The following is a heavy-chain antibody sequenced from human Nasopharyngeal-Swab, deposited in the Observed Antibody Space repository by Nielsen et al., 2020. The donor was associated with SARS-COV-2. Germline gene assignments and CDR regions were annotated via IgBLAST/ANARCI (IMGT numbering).Heavy chain of an antibody. CDR2: IGTAGDT. CDR3: ARVRNDGYNHGMDV. J-gene: IGHJ6*02. D-gene: IGHD1-1*01. Sequence: GESLKISCAASGFTFSSYDMHWVRQATGKGLEWVSGIGTAGDTYYPGSVKGRFTISRENAKNSLYLQMNSLRAGDTAVYYCARVRNDGYNHGMDVWGQGTTVTVSS. CDR1: GFTFSSYD. V-gene: IGHV3-13*01.